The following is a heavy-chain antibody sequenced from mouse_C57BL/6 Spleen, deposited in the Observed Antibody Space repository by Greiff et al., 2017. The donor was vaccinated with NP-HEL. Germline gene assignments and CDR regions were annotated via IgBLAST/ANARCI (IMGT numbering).Heavy chain of an antibody. V-gene: IGHV5-9-1*02. CDR3: TREGAAWFAY. CDR1: GFTFSSYA. CDR2: ISSGGDYI. J-gene: IGHJ3*01. D-gene: IGHD3-3*01. Sequence: EVKLMESGEGLVKPGGSLKLSCAASGFTFSSYAMSWVRQTPEKRLEWVAYISSGGDYIYYADTVKGRFTISRDNARNTLYLQMSSLKSEDTAMYYCTREGAAWFAYWGQGTLVTVSA.